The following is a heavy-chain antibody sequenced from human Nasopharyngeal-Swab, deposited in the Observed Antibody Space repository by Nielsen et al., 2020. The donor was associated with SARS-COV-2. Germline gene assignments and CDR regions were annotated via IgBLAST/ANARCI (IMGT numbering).Heavy chain of an antibody. J-gene: IGHJ4*02. Sequence: WIRQPPGKGLEWIGYIYHSGSTYYNPSLKSRVTISVDRSKNQFSLKLSSVTAADTAVYYCASATAVAWTDYWGQGTLVTVSS. CDR3: ASATAVAWTDY. D-gene: IGHD6-19*01. V-gene: IGHV4-30-2*01. CDR2: IYHSGST.